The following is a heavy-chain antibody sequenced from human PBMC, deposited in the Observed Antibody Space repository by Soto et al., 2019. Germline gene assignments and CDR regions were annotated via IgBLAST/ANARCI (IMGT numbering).Heavy chain of an antibody. CDR2: LYNAERT. V-gene: IGHV4-4*07. CDR1: GGSVSSHY. Sequence: PXETLSLTCTVSGGSVSSHYWSWIRQPAGKGLEWLGRLYNAERTSYNPSLKGRVTMSMDTSNNQFSLKLTSVTAADTAVYFCAREPLAHSYFDFWGQGTLVTVSS. CDR3: AREPLAHSYFDF. J-gene: IGHJ4*02.